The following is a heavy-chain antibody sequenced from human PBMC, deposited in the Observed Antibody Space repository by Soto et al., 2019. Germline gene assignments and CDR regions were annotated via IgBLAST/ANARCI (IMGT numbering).Heavy chain of an antibody. J-gene: IGHJ5*02. CDR2: HYSGGST. CDR1: GFSVSINY. CDR3: AGPSHPRGTAGAPSPLDP. D-gene: IGHD6-25*01. V-gene: IGHV3-53*01. Sequence: PWGSLPVSCAVSGFSVSINYLSWVRQAPGKGLEWVSVHYSGGSTYYADSVQCRFTISRDKSNNTLYLQMRRVRAEDTAVYFCAGPSHPRGTAGAPSPLDPWGQGTKVTVSS.